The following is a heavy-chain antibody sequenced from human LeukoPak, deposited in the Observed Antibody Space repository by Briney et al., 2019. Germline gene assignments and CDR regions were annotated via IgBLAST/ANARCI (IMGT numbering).Heavy chain of an antibody. CDR2: IYYSGST. J-gene: IGHJ6*03. CDR1: GGSISSSSYY. Sequence: SETLSLTCTVSGGSISSSSYYWGWIRQPPGKGLEWIGSIYYSGSTYYNPSLKSRVTISVDTSKNQFSLKLSSVTAADTAVYYCARDGEDLQYYYYYMDVWGKGTTVTVSS. V-gene: IGHV4-39*07. D-gene: IGHD2-21*01. CDR3: ARDGEDLQYYYYYMDV.